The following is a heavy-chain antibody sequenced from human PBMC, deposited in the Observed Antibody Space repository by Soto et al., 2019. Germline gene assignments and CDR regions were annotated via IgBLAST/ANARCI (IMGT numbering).Heavy chain of an antibody. CDR2: INHSGST. D-gene: IGHD3-10*01. V-gene: IGHV4-34*01. CDR1: GGCFSGYY. Sequence: PSETLSLSCADHGGCFSGYYWSRIRQPPGKGLEWIGEINHSGSTNYNPSLKSRVTISVDTSKNQFSLKLSSVTAADTAVYYCARGGYYYGSGSYWVIYYGMDAWGQGTTVT. J-gene: IGHJ6*02. CDR3: ARGGYYYGSGSYWVIYYGMDA.